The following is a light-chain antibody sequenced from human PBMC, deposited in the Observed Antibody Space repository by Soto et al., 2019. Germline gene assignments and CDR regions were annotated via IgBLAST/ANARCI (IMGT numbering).Light chain of an antibody. CDR1: SSNIGSNT. CDR2: SNN. Sequence: QSVLTQPPSASGTPGQRVTISCSGSSSNIGSNTVNWYQQLPGTAPTLLIYSNNQRPSGVPDRFSGSKSGTSASLAVNGLQSEDEADYYCAAWDDSLHGPLFGGGTKVTVL. V-gene: IGLV1-44*01. J-gene: IGLJ3*02. CDR3: AAWDDSLHGPL.